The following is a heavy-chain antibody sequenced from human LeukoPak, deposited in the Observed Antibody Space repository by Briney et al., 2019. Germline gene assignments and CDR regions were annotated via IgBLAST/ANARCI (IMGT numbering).Heavy chain of an antibody. CDR2: ISSSSSYI. J-gene: IGHJ4*02. CDR3: ANGYSYGTAFDY. CDR1: GFTFNNYA. D-gene: IGHD5-18*01. V-gene: IGHV3-21*01. Sequence: GGSLRLSCAASGFTFNNYAMNWVRQGPGKGLEWVSSISSSSSYIYYADSVKGRFTISRDNAKNSLYLQMNSLRAEDTAVYYCANGYSYGTAFDYWGQGTLVTVSS.